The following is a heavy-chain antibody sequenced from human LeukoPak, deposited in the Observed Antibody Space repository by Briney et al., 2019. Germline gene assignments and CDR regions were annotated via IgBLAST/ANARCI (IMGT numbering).Heavy chain of an antibody. D-gene: IGHD2-15*01. CDR1: GFTFSSYE. CDR3: ARLKISYMDV. J-gene: IGHJ6*03. CDR2: ISSSGSTI. Sequence: GGSLRLSCAASGFTFSSYEMNWVRQAPGKGLEWVSYISSSGSTIYYADSVKGRFTISRDNAKNSLYLQMNSLRAEDTAVYYCARLKISYMDVWGKGTTVTVSS. V-gene: IGHV3-48*03.